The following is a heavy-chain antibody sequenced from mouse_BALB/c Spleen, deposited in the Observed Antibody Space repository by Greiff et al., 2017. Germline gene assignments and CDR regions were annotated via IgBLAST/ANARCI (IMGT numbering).Heavy chain of an antibody. J-gene: IGHJ2*01. CDR2: ISSGGGST. Sequence: EVHLVESGGGLVKPGGSLKLSCAASGFAFSSYDMSWVRQTPEKRLEWVAYISSGGGSTYYPDTVKGRFTISRDNAKNTLYLQMSSLKSEDTAMYYCAGTYYRSYFDYWGQGTTLTVSS. V-gene: IGHV5-12-1*01. D-gene: IGHD2-14*01. CDR3: AGTYYRSYFDY. CDR1: GFAFSSYD.